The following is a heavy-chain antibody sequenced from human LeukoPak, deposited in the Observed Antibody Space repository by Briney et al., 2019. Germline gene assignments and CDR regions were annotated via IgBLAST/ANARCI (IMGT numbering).Heavy chain of an antibody. V-gene: IGHV4-39*07. CDR1: GGSISSSSHY. D-gene: IGHD3-10*01. Sequence: SETLSLTCTVSGGSISSSSHYWGWIRQPPGKGLEWIGSIYYSGSTYYNPSLKSRVTISVDTSKNQFSLKLSSVTAADTAVYYCARDPYYYGSGSYYKEGFDYWGQGTLVTVSS. J-gene: IGHJ4*02. CDR3: ARDPYYYGSGSYYKEGFDY. CDR2: IYYSGST.